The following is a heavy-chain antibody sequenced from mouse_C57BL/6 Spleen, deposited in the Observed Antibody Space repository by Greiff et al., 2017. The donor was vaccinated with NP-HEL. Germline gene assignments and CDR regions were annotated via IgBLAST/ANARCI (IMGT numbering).Heavy chain of an antibody. Sequence: VMLVESGAELVKPGASVKMSCKASGYTFTTYPIEWMKQNHGKSLEWIGNFHPYNDDTKYNEKFKGKATLTVEKSSSTVYLELSRLTSDDSAVYYCARLAKDYWYFDVWGTGTTVTVSS. CDR2: FHPYNDDT. D-gene: IGHD1-1*01. CDR3: ARLAKDYWYFDV. V-gene: IGHV1-47*01. CDR1: GYTFTTYP. J-gene: IGHJ1*03.